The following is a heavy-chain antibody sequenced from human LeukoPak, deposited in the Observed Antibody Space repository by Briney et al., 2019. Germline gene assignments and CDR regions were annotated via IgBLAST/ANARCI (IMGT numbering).Heavy chain of an antibody. J-gene: IGHJ4*02. D-gene: IGHD2-2*01. CDR2: INPSSGGT. Sequence: ASVKVSCKASGYTFTGYYMHWVRQAPGQGLEWMGWINPSSGGTNYAQKFHGRVTMTRDTSISTVYMELSRLRSDDTAVSYCARDVGEYCSSINCHASDYWGQGTLVTVSS. CDR3: ARDVGEYCSSINCHASDY. CDR1: GYTFTGYY. V-gene: IGHV1-2*02.